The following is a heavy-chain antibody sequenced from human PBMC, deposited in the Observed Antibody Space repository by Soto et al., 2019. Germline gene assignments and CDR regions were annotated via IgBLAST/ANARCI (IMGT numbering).Heavy chain of an antibody. CDR3: ARYYYGSGNFDY. D-gene: IGHD3-10*01. V-gene: IGHV3-7*01. CDR2: IKQDGSEK. Sequence: PGGTLRLSCAASGFTFSSYWMSWVRQAPGKGLEWVANIKQDGSEKYYVDSVKGRFTISRDSAKNSLYLQMNSLRADDTAVYYCARYYYGSGNFDYWGQGTLVTSPQ. CDR1: GFTFSSYW. J-gene: IGHJ4*02.